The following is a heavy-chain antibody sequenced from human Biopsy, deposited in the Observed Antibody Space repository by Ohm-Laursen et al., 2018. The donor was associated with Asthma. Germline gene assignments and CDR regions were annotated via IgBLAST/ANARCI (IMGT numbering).Heavy chain of an antibody. J-gene: IGHJ4*01. CDR1: GFDFSDYT. Sequence: GSLRLSCSASGFDFSDYTMNWVRQAPGKGLEWVSSTSSLSRYKYYSDSLRGRVTISRDNAKSSLHLQMSSLRAEDTAVYFCARDFTIGSGSPFHFWGPGTLVTVSS. V-gene: IGHV3-21*01. CDR2: TSSLSRYK. D-gene: IGHD3-10*01. CDR3: ARDFTIGSGSPFHF.